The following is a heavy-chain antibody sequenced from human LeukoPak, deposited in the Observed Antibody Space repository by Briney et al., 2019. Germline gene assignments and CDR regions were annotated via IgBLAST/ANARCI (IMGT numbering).Heavy chain of an antibody. CDR1: GFTFSSYA. J-gene: IGHJ4*02. CDR3: ARGIVVVPAALFGY. D-gene: IGHD2-2*01. CDR2: ISYDGSNK. Sequence: GGSLRLSCAASGFTFSSYAMHWVRQAPGKGLEWVAVISYDGSNKYYADSVKGRFTISRDNSKNTLYLQMNSLRAEDTAVYYCARGIVVVPAALFGYWGQGTLVTVSS. V-gene: IGHV3-30-3*01.